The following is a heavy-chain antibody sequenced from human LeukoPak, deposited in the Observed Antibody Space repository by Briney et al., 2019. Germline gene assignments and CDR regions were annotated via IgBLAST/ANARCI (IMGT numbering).Heavy chain of an antibody. CDR3: ANLDGGNSWIDY. Sequence: PGGSLRLSCAASGFTFSSYAMHWVRQAPGKGLEWVAVISYDGSNKYYADSVKGRFTISRDNSKNTLYLQMNSLRAEDTAVYYCANLDGGNSWIDYWGQGTLVTVSS. CDR2: ISYDGSNK. CDR1: GFTFSSYA. V-gene: IGHV3-30-3*01. D-gene: IGHD4-23*01. J-gene: IGHJ4*02.